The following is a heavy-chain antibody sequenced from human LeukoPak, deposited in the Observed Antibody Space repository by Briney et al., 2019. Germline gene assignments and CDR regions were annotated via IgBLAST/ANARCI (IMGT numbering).Heavy chain of an antibody. CDR1: GFTLSHYS. V-gene: IGHV3-48*01. J-gene: IGHJ4*02. CDR2: ISGSGNTI. Sequence: GGSLRLSCAASGFTLSHYSMNWVRQAPGKGLEWVSYISGSGNTIYYADSVKGRFTISRDNAKNSLYLQMNSLRAEDTALYHCAKDSSYYYGSGSYGIDYWGQGTLVTVSS. D-gene: IGHD3-10*01. CDR3: AKDSSYYYGSGSYGIDY.